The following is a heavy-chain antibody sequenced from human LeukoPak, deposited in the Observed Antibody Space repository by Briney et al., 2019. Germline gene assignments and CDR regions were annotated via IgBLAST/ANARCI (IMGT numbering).Heavy chain of an antibody. CDR1: GFTFSSYG. CDR3: ARGYGPGAGAFDI. D-gene: IGHD3-10*01. CDR2: IWYDGSKK. V-gene: IGHV3-33*01. Sequence: PGGSLRLSCAASGFTFSSYGMHWVRQAPGKGLEWVAVIWYDGSKKYYADSVKGRFTISRDNPKNTLYLQMNSLRAEDTAVYYCARGYGPGAGAFDIWGQGTMVTVSS. J-gene: IGHJ3*02.